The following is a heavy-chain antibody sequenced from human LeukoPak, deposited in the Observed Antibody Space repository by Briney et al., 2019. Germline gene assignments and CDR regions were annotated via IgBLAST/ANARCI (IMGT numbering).Heavy chain of an antibody. D-gene: IGHD6-13*01. CDR3: ARSTEGSSWGY. V-gene: IGHV1-69*04. Sequence: SVKVSCKVSGGTFSSYAISWVRQAPGQGLEWMGRIIPILGIANYAQKFQGRVTITADKSTSTAYMGLSSLRSEDTAVYYCARSTEGSSWGYWGQGTLVTVSS. CDR1: GGTFSSYA. J-gene: IGHJ4*02. CDR2: IIPILGIA.